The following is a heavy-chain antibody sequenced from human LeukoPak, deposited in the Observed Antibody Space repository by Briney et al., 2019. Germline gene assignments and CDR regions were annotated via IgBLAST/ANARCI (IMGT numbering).Heavy chain of an antibody. Sequence: GGSLRLSCAASGFTFSKYWMTWVRQAPGKGLEWVANINQGGSEKNYVDSVRGRFTISRDNAKNSLYLHMNSLRADDTALYFCTRPYYYSSGGCPYWGQGTLVTVSS. D-gene: IGHD3-10*01. J-gene: IGHJ4*02. CDR2: INQGGSEK. CDR1: GFTFSKYW. V-gene: IGHV3-7*01. CDR3: TRPYYYSSGGCPY.